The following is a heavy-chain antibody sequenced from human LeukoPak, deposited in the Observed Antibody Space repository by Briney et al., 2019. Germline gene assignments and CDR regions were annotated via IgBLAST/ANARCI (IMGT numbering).Heavy chain of an antibody. D-gene: IGHD6-13*01. J-gene: IGHJ6*02. Sequence: PGGSLRLSCAASGFTFSSYAMSWVRQAPGKGLEWVSTISGSGGSPYYADSVKGRFTISRDNSKNTLYLQTNSLRAEDTAMYYCAKDPYYSSSWLYYYYGMDVWGQGTTVTVSS. CDR1: GFTFSSYA. CDR3: AKDPYYSSSWLYYYYGMDV. V-gene: IGHV3-23*01. CDR2: ISGSGGSP.